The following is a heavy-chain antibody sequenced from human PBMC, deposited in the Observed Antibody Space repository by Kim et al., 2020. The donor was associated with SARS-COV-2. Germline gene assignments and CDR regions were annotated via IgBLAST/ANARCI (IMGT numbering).Heavy chain of an antibody. CDR3: ASFQTVAGGNHYYFDY. Sequence: SETLSLTCTVSGGSISSSSYYWGWIRQPPGKGLEWIGSIYYSGSTYYNPSLKSRVTISVDTSKNQFSLKLSSVTAADTAVYYCASFQTVAGGNHYYFDYWGQGTLVTVSS. D-gene: IGHD6-19*01. V-gene: IGHV4-39*01. CDR2: IYYSGST. J-gene: IGHJ4*02. CDR1: GGSISSSSYY.